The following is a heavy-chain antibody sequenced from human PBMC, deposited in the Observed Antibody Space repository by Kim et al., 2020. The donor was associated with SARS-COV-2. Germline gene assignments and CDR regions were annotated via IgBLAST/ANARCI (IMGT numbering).Heavy chain of an antibody. CDR2: ISDSGST. Sequence: SETLSLTCTVSGDSISSSSSYWGWIRQPPGKGLEWIESISDSGSTFNNPSLKSRVTISVVRSKNQFSLKLSSVTAADTAVYYCARHVPTSSGRFDYWGQG. V-gene: IGHV4-39*01. CDR1: GDSISSSSSY. J-gene: IGHJ4*02. D-gene: IGHD6-19*01. CDR3: ARHVPTSSGRFDY.